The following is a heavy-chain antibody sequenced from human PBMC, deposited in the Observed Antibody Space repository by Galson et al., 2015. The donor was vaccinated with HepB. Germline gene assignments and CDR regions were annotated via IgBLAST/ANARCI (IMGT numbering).Heavy chain of an antibody. J-gene: IGHJ6*03. V-gene: IGHV1-24*01. Sequence: SVKVSCKVSGYTLTKLSMHWVRQAPGKGLEWMGGFDPGKNKSIYAQKFQGRVTMTEDTSTDTAYMELSSLRSEDTALYYCATGTDLPPMDVWGKGTTVTVSS. CDR2: FDPGKNKS. CDR1: GYTLTKLS. CDR3: ATGTDLPPMDV.